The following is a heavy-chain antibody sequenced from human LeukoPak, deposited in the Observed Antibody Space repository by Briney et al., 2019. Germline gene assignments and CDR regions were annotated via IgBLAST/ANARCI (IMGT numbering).Heavy chain of an antibody. D-gene: IGHD3-10*01. J-gene: IGHJ5*02. CDR2: IYPGDSDT. V-gene: IGHV5-51*01. CDR3: ARRDYGSGKSVNWFDP. Sequence: GESLKISCKGSGYSFTSYWIGWVRQMPGKGLEWMGIIYPGDSDTRCSPSFQGQVTISADKSISTAYLQWSSLKASDTAMYYCARRDYGSGKSVNWFDPWGQGTLVTVSS. CDR1: GYSFTSYW.